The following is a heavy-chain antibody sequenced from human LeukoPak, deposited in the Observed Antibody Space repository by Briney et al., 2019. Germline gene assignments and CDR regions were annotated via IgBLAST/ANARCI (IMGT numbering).Heavy chain of an antibody. CDR3: AKDRGSSWYEGKGGYMDV. CDR2: ISWDVGST. J-gene: IGHJ6*03. Sequence: GSLRLSCAASGFTFDDYSMHGVRQAPGKGLEWGSLISWDVGSTNYADSVKGRFTISRDNSKNSLYLQMNSLRTEDTALYYCAKDRGSSWYEGKGGYMDVWGKGTTVTVSS. D-gene: IGHD6-13*01. V-gene: IGHV3-43*01. CDR1: GFTFDDYS.